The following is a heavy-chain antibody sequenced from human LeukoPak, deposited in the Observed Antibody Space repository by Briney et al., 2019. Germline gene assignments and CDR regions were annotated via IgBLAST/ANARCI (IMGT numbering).Heavy chain of an antibody. CDR2: IYYNGRT. J-gene: IGHJ3*02. CDR3: ARITDRTIFGEIMHGFDI. CDR1: GGSISGYY. V-gene: IGHV4-59*04. D-gene: IGHD3-3*01. Sequence: PSETLSLTCTVSGGSISGYYWSWIRQPPGKGLEWIGNIYYNGRTYYSPSLKSRGTISVDTSNNQFSLKLSSVTAADTAVYYCARITDRTIFGEIMHGFDIWGQGTPVTASS.